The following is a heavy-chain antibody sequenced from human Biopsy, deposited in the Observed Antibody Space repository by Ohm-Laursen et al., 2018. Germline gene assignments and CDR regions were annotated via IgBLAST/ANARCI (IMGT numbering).Heavy chain of an antibody. D-gene: IGHD4-11*01. CDR2: IYYSVMT. V-gene: IGHV4-59*02. J-gene: IGHJ6*02. Sequence: LDTLSLTCTVSGDSVTKYYWSWIRQPPGKGLEWIGHIYYSVMTNYNPSLQSRVSISVDTSRNQVSLTLSSVTAAGTAVYYCARDSGILNYGNFKYYHYYGMDVWGQGTKVTVSS. CDR3: ARDSGILNYGNFKYYHYYGMDV. CDR1: GDSVTKYY.